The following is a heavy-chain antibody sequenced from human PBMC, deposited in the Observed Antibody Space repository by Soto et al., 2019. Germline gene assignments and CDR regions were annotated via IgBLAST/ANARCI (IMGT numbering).Heavy chain of an antibody. D-gene: IGHD3-16*02. Sequence: QVQLQESGPGLVKPSQTLSLTCTVSGGSISSGDYYWSWIRQPPGKGLEWIGYIYYSGSTYYNPSLKSRLTKSVYTSKNRFSLKPSSDPAAGWAVFYCAGGGRGECVGGSYRCDWFDPWGQGTLVTVSS. J-gene: IGHJ5*02. CDR2: IYYSGST. V-gene: IGHV4-30-4*01. CDR1: GGSISSGDYY. CDR3: AGGGRGECVGGSYRCDWFDP.